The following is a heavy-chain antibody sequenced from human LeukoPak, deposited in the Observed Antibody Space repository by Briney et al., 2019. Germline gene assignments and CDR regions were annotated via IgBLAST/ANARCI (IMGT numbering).Heavy chain of an antibody. Sequence: GGSLRLSCAASGFTFDDYAMHWVRQNPGKGLEWVSFINGDGDGANYADSVKGRFTISRDNSKNSLYLQMKSLKTEDTALYYCAKARGLATAGNYFDSWGQGTLVTVSS. D-gene: IGHD6-13*01. CDR2: INGDGDGA. J-gene: IGHJ4*02. CDR1: GFTFDDYA. V-gene: IGHV3-43*02. CDR3: AKARGLATAGNYFDS.